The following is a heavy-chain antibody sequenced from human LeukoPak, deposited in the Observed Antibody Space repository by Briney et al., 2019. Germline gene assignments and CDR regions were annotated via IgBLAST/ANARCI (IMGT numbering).Heavy chain of an antibody. CDR1: GGTFSSYA. CDR3: ARDGEMATIYFDY. CDR2: IIPIVGIA. J-gene: IGHJ4*02. Sequence: SVKVSCKASGGTFSSYALSWVRQAPGQGLEWMGTIIPIVGIANYAQKFQGRATITADKSTSTAYMELSNLRSEDTAVYYCARDGEMATIYFDYWGQGTLVTVSS. D-gene: IGHD5-24*01. V-gene: IGHV1-69*04.